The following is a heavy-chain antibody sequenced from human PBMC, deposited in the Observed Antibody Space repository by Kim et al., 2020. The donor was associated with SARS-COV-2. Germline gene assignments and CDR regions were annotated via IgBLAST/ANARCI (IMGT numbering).Heavy chain of an antibody. Sequence: GGSLRLSCTASGFYFNNAWMTWVRQAPGKGLEWIGRVKSEVDGGTTEYAAPVRGRVTISRDDSKEMVFLQMSSLKTEDTAVYYCTTGLSGLGSYYNRFYFDHWGEGPLVTVSS. CDR2: VKSEVDGGTT. CDR3: TTGLSGLGSYYNRFYFDH. CDR1: GFYFNNAW. J-gene: IGHJ4*02. D-gene: IGHD3-10*01. V-gene: IGHV3-15*01.